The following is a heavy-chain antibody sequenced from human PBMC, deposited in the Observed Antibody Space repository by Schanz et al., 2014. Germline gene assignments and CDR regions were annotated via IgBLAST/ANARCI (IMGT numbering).Heavy chain of an antibody. D-gene: IGHD6-13*01. J-gene: IGHJ4*02. CDR2: INAGTGNT. CDR1: GYTFTSHG. Sequence: QVQLVQSGAEAKKPGASVKVSCKASGYTFTSHGISWARQAPGQGLEWMGWINAGTGNTEYSQKFQGRVTITRDTLASTAYMKVSSLRSEDTAVYYCARSGNSNWYFFDYWGQGTLVTVSS. CDR3: ARSGNSNWYFFDY. V-gene: IGHV1-18*01.